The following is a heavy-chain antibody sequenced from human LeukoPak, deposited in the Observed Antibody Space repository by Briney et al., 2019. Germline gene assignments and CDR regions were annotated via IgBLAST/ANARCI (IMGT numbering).Heavy chain of an antibody. CDR1: GFSFSTSD. CDR2: TISSGDSS. D-gene: IGHD3-10*01. J-gene: IGHJ4*02. CDR3: AKDAALWFGESPAGTIDY. V-gene: IGHV3-23*01. Sequence: PGGSLRLSCVATGFSFSTSDMSWVRQAPEKGLEWVSSTISSGDSSQYADSVKGRFTISRDNSKHTLYLQMDSLRAEDTAVYYCAKDAALWFGESPAGTIDYWGQGTLVTVSS.